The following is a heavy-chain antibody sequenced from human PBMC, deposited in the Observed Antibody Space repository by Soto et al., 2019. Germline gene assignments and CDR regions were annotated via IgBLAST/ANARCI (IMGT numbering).Heavy chain of an antibody. V-gene: IGHV1-3*01. CDR3: AKSSSSIWFDP. CDR2: INAGNGNT. Sequence: QVQLVQSGAEVKKPGASVKVSCKASGYTFTSYAMHWVRQAPGQRLEWMGWINAGNGNTKYSQKFQGRVTITRDTSASTAYMELSRLRSEDTAVYYCAKSSSSIWFDPWGQGTLVTVSS. J-gene: IGHJ5*02. D-gene: IGHD6-6*01. CDR1: GYTFTSYA.